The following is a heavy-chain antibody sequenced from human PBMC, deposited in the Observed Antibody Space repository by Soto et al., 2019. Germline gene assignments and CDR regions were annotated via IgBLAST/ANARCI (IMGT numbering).Heavy chain of an antibody. CDR2: IYPADSQT. J-gene: IGHJ5*02. CDR1: GFTFTNYW. Sequence: LGESLKISCEVSGFTFTNYWIAWVRQMPGKGLEWMGGIYPADSQTRYSPTFQGQVAISADKSVNTAYLQWRSLKASDTAIYFCVGQATGYKSKWFDPWGQGTLVTVSS. CDR3: VGQATGYKSKWFDP. D-gene: IGHD3-9*01. V-gene: IGHV5-51*01.